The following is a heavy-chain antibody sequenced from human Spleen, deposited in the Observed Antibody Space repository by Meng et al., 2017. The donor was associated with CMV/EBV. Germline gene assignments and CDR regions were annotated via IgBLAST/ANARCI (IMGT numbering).Heavy chain of an antibody. CDR1: GFTFSSYE. CDR2: ISSSGSTI. Sequence: GESRKISCAASGFTFSSYERNWVRQAPGKGLEWGSYISSSGSTIYYADSVKGRFTISRDNAKNSLYLQMNSLRAEDTAVYYCARDRLTGNCSGGSCDYDYYGMDVWGQGTTVTVSS. V-gene: IGHV3-48*03. J-gene: IGHJ6*02. CDR3: ARDRLTGNCSGGSCDYDYYGMDV. D-gene: IGHD2-15*01.